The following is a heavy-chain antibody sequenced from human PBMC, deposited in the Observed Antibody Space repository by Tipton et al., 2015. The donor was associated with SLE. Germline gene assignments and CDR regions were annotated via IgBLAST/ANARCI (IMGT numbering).Heavy chain of an antibody. V-gene: IGHV4-4*07. CDR1: GGSISSYY. D-gene: IGHD3-16*01. CDR2: IYTNENT. CDR3: ARGGGGAFDM. Sequence: TLSLTCTVSGGSISSYYWSWIRQPAGGGLEWIGRIYTNENTNYNPSLKSRVTISVDTSKNQFSLKLSSVTAADTAGYYCARGGGGAFDMWGQGTMVTVSS. J-gene: IGHJ3*02.